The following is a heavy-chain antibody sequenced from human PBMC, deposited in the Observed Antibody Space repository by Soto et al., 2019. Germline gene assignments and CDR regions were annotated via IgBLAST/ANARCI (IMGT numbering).Heavy chain of an antibody. CDR1: GFTFSTYA. CDR3: AKALEGHSNSSGGFHC. V-gene: IGHV3-23*01. Sequence: GALRLSCAASGFTFSTYAMNWVRQAPGKGLEWVSTISGSGGSTYYADSMKGRFTISRDNSKNTVSLQMNSLRAEDTAVYYCAKALEGHSNSSGGFHCWGQGTLVTVSS. CDR2: ISGSGGST. J-gene: IGHJ4*02. D-gene: IGHD6-6*01.